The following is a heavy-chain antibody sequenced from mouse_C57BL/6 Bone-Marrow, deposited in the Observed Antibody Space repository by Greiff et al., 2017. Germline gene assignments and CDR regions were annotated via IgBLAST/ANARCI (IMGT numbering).Heavy chain of an antibody. V-gene: IGHV1-55*01. J-gene: IGHJ2*01. Sequence: QVQLQQPGAELVKPGASVKMSCKASGYTFTSYWITWVQQRPGQGLEWIGDIYPTSGRTTYNEKFTSKDILTVHTSSNTAYMQLSSLTSEDSAVFYCARSGPLGRSLDYGGQGTTPTVSS. CDR3: ARSGPLGRSLDY. CDR2: IYPTSGRT. D-gene: IGHD4-1*01. CDR1: GYTFTSYW.